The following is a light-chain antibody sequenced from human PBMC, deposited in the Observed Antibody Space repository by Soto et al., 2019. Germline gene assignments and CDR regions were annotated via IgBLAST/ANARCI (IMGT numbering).Light chain of an antibody. Sequence: EIVMTQSPATLSLSPGERATLSCRASQSVSGNLAWYQQKPGQAPRLLIYGASTRATGIPARFSGSGSGTEFTPTISSLQSADFAVYYCQQYNNWPPTFGQGTRLEIK. CDR3: QQYNNWPPT. CDR1: QSVSGN. J-gene: IGKJ5*01. CDR2: GAS. V-gene: IGKV3-15*01.